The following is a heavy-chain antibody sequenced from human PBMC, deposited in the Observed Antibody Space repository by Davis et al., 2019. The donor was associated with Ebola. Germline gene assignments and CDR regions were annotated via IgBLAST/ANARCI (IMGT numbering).Heavy chain of an antibody. V-gene: IGHV1-3*01. J-gene: IGHJ6*02. D-gene: IGHD2-8*02. CDR2: INAGNGNT. Sequence: ASVKVSCKASGYTFTSYAMHWVRQAPGQRLEWMGWINAGNGNTKYSQKFQGRVTITRDTSASTAYMELSSLRSEDTAVYYCARLGAGGTWDYYYGMDVWGQGTTVTVSS. CDR1: GYTFTSYA. CDR3: ARLGAGGTWDYYYGMDV.